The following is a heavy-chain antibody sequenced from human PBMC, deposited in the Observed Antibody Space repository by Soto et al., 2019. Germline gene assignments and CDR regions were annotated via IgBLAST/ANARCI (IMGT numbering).Heavy chain of an antibody. CDR3: AKDLCTYSSGSCYFDY. V-gene: IGHV3-23*01. J-gene: IGHJ4*02. CDR2: ISASGTST. CDR1: GFTFSNYA. D-gene: IGHD6-19*01. Sequence: LRLSFAASGFTFSNYAMSWVRQAPGKGLEWVSTISASGTSTYYADSVKGRFTISRDNSKNTLYLQMNSLRAEDTAVYYCAKDLCTYSSGSCYFDYWGQGTLVTV.